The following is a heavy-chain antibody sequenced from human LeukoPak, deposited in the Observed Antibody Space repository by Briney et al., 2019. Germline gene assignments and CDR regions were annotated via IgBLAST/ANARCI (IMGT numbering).Heavy chain of an antibody. D-gene: IGHD3-22*01. CDR2: IYPGDSDT. CDR1: GYTFTSYC. J-gene: IGHJ4*02. CDR3: ARHTVSGYPPGY. Sequence: GESRKISCKGSGYTFTSYCVGWGLQMPGEGLEWMGIIYPGDSDTKYSPSFQGQVTISADKSINTAYLQWSSLKASDTAVYYCARHTVSGYPPGYWGQGTLVTVSS. V-gene: IGHV5-51*01.